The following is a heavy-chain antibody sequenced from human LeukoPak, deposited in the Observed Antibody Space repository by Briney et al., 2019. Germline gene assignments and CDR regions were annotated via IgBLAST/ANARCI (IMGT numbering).Heavy chain of an antibody. CDR3: AKGGEFCSGGSCPPPFDY. CDR1: GFTFSNYG. V-gene: IGHV3-30*02. D-gene: IGHD2-15*01. CDR2: IPYDGSNK. Sequence: PGGSLRLSCAASGFTFSNYGMHWVRQAPGKGLEWVAFIPYDGSNKYFADSVKGRFTISRDNSKNTLFLQMNSLRTEDTAVYFCAKGGEFCSGGSCPPPFDYWGQGTLVTVSS. J-gene: IGHJ4*02.